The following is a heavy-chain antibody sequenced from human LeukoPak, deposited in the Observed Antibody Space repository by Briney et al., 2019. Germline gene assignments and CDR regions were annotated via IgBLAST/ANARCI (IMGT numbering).Heavy chain of an antibody. J-gene: IGHJ4*02. CDR1: GFTFSTSA. D-gene: IGHD3-16*01. V-gene: IGHV3-21*01. CDR3: TRDPLRYLRVGHYDY. CDR2: IDYDSSHI. Sequence: GGSLRLFCAASGFTFSTSAMNWVRQVPGKGLEWVSSIDYDSSHIYYAASVRGRFTISSDNARDSVYLQMDSLRVEDTAVYYCTRDPLRYLRVGHYDYWGQGTLVAVSS.